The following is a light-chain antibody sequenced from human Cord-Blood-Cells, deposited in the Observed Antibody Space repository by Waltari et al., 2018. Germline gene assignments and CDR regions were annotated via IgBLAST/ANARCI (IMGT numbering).Light chain of an antibody. CDR3: AAWDDSLSGWV. V-gene: IGLV1-47*01. Sequence: QSVLTQPPSASGTPGQRVTISCSASTSNIRSNYVYLYKHLPGTAPKLLIYRNNRRPSGVPDRFSGSKSGTSASLAISGLRSEDEADYYCAAWDDSLSGWVFGGGTKLTVL. CDR2: RNN. CDR1: TSNIRSNY. J-gene: IGLJ3*02.